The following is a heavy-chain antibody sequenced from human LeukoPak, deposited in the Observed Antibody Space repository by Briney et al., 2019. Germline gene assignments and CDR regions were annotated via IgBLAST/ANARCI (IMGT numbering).Heavy chain of an antibody. CDR2: ISAYNGNT. J-gene: IGHJ4*02. V-gene: IGHV1-18*01. CDR1: GYTFTNYG. D-gene: IGHD2-21*02. CDR3: ARGAYCGGDCYQRSLDY. Sequence: GASVKVSCKASGYTFTNYGISWVRQAPGQGLEWMGWISAYNGNTNYAQKLQGRVTMTTDTSTSTAYMEVRSLRSDDTAVYYCARGAYCGGDCYQRSLDYWGQGALVTVSS.